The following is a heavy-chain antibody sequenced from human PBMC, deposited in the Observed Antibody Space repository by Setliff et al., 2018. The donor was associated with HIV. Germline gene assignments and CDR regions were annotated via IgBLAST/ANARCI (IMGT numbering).Heavy chain of an antibody. CDR2: IYYSGST. CDR3: VRTNYYYYYMDV. Sequence: PSETLSLTCTVSGGSISSGGYYWSWIRQHPGKGLEWIGYIYYSGSTYYNPSLKSRVTISVDTSKNQFSLKLSSVTAADTAVYYCVRTNYYYYYMDVWGQGTMVTVSS. CDR1: GGSISSGGYY. J-gene: IGHJ6*03. V-gene: IGHV4-31*03.